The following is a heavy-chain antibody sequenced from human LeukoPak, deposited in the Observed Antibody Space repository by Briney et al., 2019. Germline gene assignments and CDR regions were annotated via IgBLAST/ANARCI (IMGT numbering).Heavy chain of an antibody. CDR1: GYSISSGYY. Sequence: PSETLSLSCTVSGYSISSGYYWGWLRQPPGKGLEWFGSFYHSGSTYSNPSLKSRVTISLDTSKNQFSLKLSSVTAADTAVYFCARQGRSDYFDYWGQGTLVTVSS. CDR3: ARQGRSDYFDY. CDR2: FYHSGST. J-gene: IGHJ4*02. D-gene: IGHD2-15*01. V-gene: IGHV4-38-2*02.